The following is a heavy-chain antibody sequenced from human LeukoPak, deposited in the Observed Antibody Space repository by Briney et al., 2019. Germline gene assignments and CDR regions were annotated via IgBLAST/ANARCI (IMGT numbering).Heavy chain of an antibody. CDR1: SGSISSGGYY. CDR2: IYYSGRT. D-gene: IGHD6-19*01. Sequence: KASETLSLTCTVSSGSISSGGYYWSWIRQHPGKGLEWIGYIYYSGRTYYNPSPKSRVTISVDTFKNQFSLELNSVTAADSAVYFRASVTSNGWYSGFDHWGQGTLVTVSS. J-gene: IGHJ4*02. CDR3: ASVTSNGWYSGFDH. V-gene: IGHV4-31*03.